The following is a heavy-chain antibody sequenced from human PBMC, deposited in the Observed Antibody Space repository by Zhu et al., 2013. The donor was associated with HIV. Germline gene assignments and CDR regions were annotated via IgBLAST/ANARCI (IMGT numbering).Heavy chain of an antibody. J-gene: IGHJ4*02. CDR3: ARADRVVVDY. V-gene: IGHV1-18*01. Sequence: QVQLVQSGGEVRKPGASVSISCQASGYMFTDYGVSWVRQAPGQGLEWMGWISAYNDYTNYAQKFKSRVTMTIDISTNTVYMDLARLKFDDTAVYYCARADRVVVDYWGQGPWSPSPQ. CDR2: ISAYNDYT. CDR1: GYMFTDYG. D-gene: IGHD2-21*01.